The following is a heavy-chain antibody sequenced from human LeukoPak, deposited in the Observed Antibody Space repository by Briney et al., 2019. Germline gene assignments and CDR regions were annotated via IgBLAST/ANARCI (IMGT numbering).Heavy chain of an antibody. V-gene: IGHV1-24*01. D-gene: IGHD1-1*01. J-gene: IGHJ3*02. CDR3: ATDRLEIYALHI. CDR1: GYTLTELS. Sequence: ASVKVSCKVSGYTLTELSMHWVRLAPGKGLEWMGGFDPEDGETIYAQKFQGRVTMTEDTSTDTAYMELSSLRSEDTAVYYCATDRLEIYALHIWGQGTAVTVSS. CDR2: FDPEDGET.